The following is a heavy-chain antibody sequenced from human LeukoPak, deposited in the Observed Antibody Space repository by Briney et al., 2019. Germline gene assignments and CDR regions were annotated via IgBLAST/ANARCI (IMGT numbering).Heavy chain of an antibody. J-gene: IGHJ4*02. D-gene: IGHD3-22*01. V-gene: IGHV3-23*01. Sequence: GGSLRLSCTGSGFTFSRYGMVWVRQAPGKGLEWVSGVTGSGGSTYYADSVKGGFTISRDNSKNTLYLQMNSLRAEDTAVYYCARGANITMIVVADDYWGQGTLVTVSS. CDR2: VTGSGGST. CDR3: ARGANITMIVVADDY. CDR1: GFTFSRYG.